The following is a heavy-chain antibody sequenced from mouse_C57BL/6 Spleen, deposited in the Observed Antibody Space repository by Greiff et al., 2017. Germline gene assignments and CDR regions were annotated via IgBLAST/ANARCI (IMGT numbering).Heavy chain of an antibody. Sequence: VQLQQSGAELVRPGASVTLSCKASGYTFTDYEMHWVKQTPVHGLEWIGAIDPETGGTAYNQKFKGKAILTADKSSSTAYMELRSLTSEDSAVYYCTRPGPRDWYFDVWGTGTTVTVSS. CDR3: TRPGPRDWYFDV. V-gene: IGHV1-15*01. J-gene: IGHJ1*03. CDR1: GYTFTDYE. D-gene: IGHD4-1*01. CDR2: IDPETGGT.